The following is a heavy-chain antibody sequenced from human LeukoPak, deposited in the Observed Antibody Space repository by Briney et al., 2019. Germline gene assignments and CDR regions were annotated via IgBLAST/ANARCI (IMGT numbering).Heavy chain of an antibody. CDR3: AGYCSGGSCYSEFDAFDI. CDR1: GYTFTSYD. V-gene: IGHV1-8*01. CDR2: MNPNSGNT. J-gene: IGHJ3*02. D-gene: IGHD2-15*01. Sequence: ASVKVSCRASGYTFTSYDINWVRQATGQGLEWMGWMNPNSGNTGYAQKFQGRVTMTRNTSISTAYMELSSLRSEDTAVYYCAGYCSGGSCYSEFDAFDIWGQGTMVTVSS.